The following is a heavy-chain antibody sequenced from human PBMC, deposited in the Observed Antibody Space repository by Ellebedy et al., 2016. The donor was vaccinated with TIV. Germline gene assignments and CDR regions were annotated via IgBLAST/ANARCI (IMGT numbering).Heavy chain of an antibody. Sequence: GESLKISCAASGFTFSSYAMSWVRQAPGKGLEWVSAISGSGGSTYYADSVKGRFTISRDNSKNTLYLQMNSLRAEDTAVYYCAKLYDFWSGYPYGMDVWGQGTTVTVSS. CDR1: GFTFSSYA. V-gene: IGHV3-23*01. J-gene: IGHJ6*02. CDR3: AKLYDFWSGYPYGMDV. CDR2: ISGSGGST. D-gene: IGHD3-3*01.